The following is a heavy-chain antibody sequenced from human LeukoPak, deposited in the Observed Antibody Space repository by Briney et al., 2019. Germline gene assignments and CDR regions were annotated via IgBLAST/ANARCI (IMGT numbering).Heavy chain of an antibody. CDR1: GYTFTSYY. CDR2: INPSGGST. V-gene: IGHV1-46*01. D-gene: IGHD3-22*01. CDR3: ARVHMSLRYYDSSGYYYDY. J-gene: IGHJ4*02. Sequence: ASVKVSCKASGYTFTSYYMHWVRQAPGQGLEWMGIINPSGGSTSYAQKFQGRVTMTRDTSTSTVYMELSSLRSEDTAVYYCARVHMSLRYYDSSGYYYDYWGQGTLVTVSS.